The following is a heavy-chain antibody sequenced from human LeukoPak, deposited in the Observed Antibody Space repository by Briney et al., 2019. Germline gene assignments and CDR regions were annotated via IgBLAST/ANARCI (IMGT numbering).Heavy chain of an antibody. CDR1: GGTFSSYA. CDR2: IIPIFGTA. J-gene: IGHJ4*02. CDR3: ARDAGRGVSYNY. Sequence: EASVKVSCKASGGTFSSYAISWVRQAPGQGLEWMGGIIPIFGTANYAQKFQGRVTITADESTSTAYMELSSLRSEDTAVYYCARDAGRGVSYNYWGQGTLVTASS. V-gene: IGHV1-69*13. D-gene: IGHD3-10*01.